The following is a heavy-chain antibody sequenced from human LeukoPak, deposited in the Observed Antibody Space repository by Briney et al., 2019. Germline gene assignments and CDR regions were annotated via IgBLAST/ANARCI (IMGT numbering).Heavy chain of an antibody. CDR3: ARSKTGDGYNNYTPHYFDY. Sequence: SVKVSCKASGGTFSSYAISWVRQAPGQGLEWMGRIIPICGTANYAQKFQGRVTITTDESTSTAYMELSSLRSEDTAVYYCARSKTGDGYNNYTPHYFDYWGQGTLVTVSS. CDR1: GGTFSSYA. J-gene: IGHJ4*02. CDR2: IIPICGTA. D-gene: IGHD5-24*01. V-gene: IGHV1-69*05.